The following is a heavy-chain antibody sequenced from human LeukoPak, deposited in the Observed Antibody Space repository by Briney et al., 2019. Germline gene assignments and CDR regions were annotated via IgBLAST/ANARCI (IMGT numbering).Heavy chain of an antibody. CDR1: GYTFTTYY. J-gene: IGHJ4*02. Sequence: GASVKVSCKASGYTFTTYYIHWVRQAPGQGLEWMGIINPSGGSASYAQKFQGRVTMTRDTSTSTVYTELSSLTSEDTAVYYCARDTLTNSVDYWGQGTLVTVSS. CDR2: INPSGGSA. D-gene: IGHD4-23*01. CDR3: ARDTLTNSVDY. V-gene: IGHV1-46*01.